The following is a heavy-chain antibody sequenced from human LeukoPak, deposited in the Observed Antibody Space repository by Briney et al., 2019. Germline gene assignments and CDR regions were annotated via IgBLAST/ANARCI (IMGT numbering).Heavy chain of an antibody. V-gene: IGHV4-59*01. Sequence: SETLSLTCTVSGGSISNSYWGWIRQPPGKGLEWIGYISYSGSTNYNPSLTSRVTISVDTSKSQFSLKLSSVTTADTALYYRARGGCSSISCYYYYGMDVWGQGTTVTVSS. CDR1: GGSISNSY. CDR3: ARGGCSSISCYYYYGMDV. CDR2: ISYSGST. J-gene: IGHJ6*02. D-gene: IGHD2-2*01.